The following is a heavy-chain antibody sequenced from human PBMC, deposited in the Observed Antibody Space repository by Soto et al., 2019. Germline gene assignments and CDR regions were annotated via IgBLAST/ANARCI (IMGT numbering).Heavy chain of an antibody. V-gene: IGHV4-34*01. CDR3: ARGSYSTNLVKAVRFDP. CDR2: INHSGST. J-gene: IGHJ5*02. D-gene: IGHD4-4*01. Sequence: LSETLSLTCAVYGGSFSGYYWSWIRQPPGKGLEWIGEINHSGSTNYNPSLKSRVTISVDTSKNQFSLKLSSVTAADTAVYYCARGSYSTNLVKAVRFDPWGQGTLVTVSS. CDR1: GGSFSGYY.